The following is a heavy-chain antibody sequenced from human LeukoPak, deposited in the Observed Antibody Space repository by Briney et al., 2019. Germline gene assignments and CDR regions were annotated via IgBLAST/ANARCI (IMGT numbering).Heavy chain of an antibody. Sequence: ASVEVSCKASGYDLNVYGMNWVRQAPGQGLEWMGWTDAYNGNANYTQKFEGRVTITTDTSTSTVYMELRSLRSDDTAVYYCARRYYSYYMDVWGKGTTVTVSS. CDR3: ARRYYSYYMDV. CDR2: TDAYNGNA. CDR1: GYDLNVYG. J-gene: IGHJ6*03. V-gene: IGHV1-18*01.